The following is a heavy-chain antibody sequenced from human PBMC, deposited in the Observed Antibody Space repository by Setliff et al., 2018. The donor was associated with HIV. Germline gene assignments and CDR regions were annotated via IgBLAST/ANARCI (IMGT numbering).Heavy chain of an antibody. CDR3: ATDPGRRITFGGVIVNPDY. V-gene: IGHV1-24*01. CDR1: GYTLAALS. D-gene: IGHD3-16*02. J-gene: IGHJ4*02. CDR2: FDPEDGER. Sequence: GPSVKVSCKVFGYTLAALSIHWVRQAPGKGLEWMGGFDPEDGERINAEKFQGRVTMTADTSTDTAYMALSSLTSEDTAVYYCATDPGRRITFGGVIVNPDYWGQGTLVTVSS.